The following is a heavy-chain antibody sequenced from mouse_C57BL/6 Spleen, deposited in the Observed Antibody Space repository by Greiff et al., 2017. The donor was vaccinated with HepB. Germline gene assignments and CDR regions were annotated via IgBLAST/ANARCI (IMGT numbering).Heavy chain of an antibody. Sequence: VQLQQPGAELVKPGASVKMSCKASGYTFTSYWITWVKQRPGQGLEWIGDIYPGSGSTNYNEKFKSKATLTVDTSSSTAYMQLSSLTSEDSAVYYCERTGYYYGSSSYYAMDYWGQGTSVTVSS. J-gene: IGHJ4*01. V-gene: IGHV1-55*01. CDR1: GYTFTSYW. CDR2: IYPGSGST. D-gene: IGHD1-1*01. CDR3: ERTGYYYGSSSYYAMDY.